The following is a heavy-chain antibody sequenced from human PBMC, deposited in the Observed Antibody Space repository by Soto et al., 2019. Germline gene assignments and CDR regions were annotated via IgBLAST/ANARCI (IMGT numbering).Heavy chain of an antibody. D-gene: IGHD6-19*01. Sequence: ASVKVSCKASGYTFTSYDINCVRQATGQGLEWMGWMNPNSGNTGYAQKFQGRVTMTRNTSISTAYMELSSLRSEDTAVYYCARVRLEAVAAYWYFDLWGRGTLVTVSS. CDR3: ARVRLEAVAAYWYFDL. J-gene: IGHJ2*01. V-gene: IGHV1-8*01. CDR2: MNPNSGNT. CDR1: GYTFTSYD.